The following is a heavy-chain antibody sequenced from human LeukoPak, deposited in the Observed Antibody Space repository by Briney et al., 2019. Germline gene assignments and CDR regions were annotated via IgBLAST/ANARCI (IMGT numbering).Heavy chain of an antibody. CDR2: INPNSGGT. Sequence: ASVKVSCKASGYTFTGYYMHWVRQAPGQGLEWMGWINPNSGGTDYAQKFQGRVTMTRDTSISTAYMDLSSLNSDDTAVYYCARAHIGNDLFIDYWGQGTLVTVSS. D-gene: IGHD2-21*01. CDR3: ARAHIGNDLFIDY. V-gene: IGHV1-2*02. J-gene: IGHJ4*02. CDR1: GYTFTGYY.